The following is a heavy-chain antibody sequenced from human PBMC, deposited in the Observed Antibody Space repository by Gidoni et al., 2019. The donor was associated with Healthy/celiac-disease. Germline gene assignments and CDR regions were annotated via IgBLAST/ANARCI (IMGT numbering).Heavy chain of an antibody. CDR2: INWNGGST. CDR1: GFTFADYG. Sequence: EVQLVESGGGVVRPGGSLRLSCAASGFTFADYGMSWVRQAPGKGLEWVSGINWNGGSTGYADSVKGRFTISRDNAKNSLYLQMNSLRAEDTALYYCARDDFGLWAAARPAAFDYWGQGTLVTVSS. V-gene: IGHV3-20*04. CDR3: ARDDFGLWAAARPAAFDY. D-gene: IGHD6-13*01. J-gene: IGHJ4*02.